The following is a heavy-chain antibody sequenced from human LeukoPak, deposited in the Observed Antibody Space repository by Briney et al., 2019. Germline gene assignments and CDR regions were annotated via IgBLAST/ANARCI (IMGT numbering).Heavy chain of an antibody. CDR2: ISDSGTTI. CDR3: ARDAVVRGVIITLGIHMDV. V-gene: IGHV3-48*03. J-gene: IGHJ6*03. Sequence: GGSLRLSCAASGFTFSSYDMNWVRQAPGRELEWISYISYISDSGTTIYYADSVKGRFTISRDNAKNSLYLQMNSLRAEDTAVYYCARDAVVRGVIITLGIHMDVWGKGTTVIISS. CDR1: GFTFSSYD. D-gene: IGHD3-10*01.